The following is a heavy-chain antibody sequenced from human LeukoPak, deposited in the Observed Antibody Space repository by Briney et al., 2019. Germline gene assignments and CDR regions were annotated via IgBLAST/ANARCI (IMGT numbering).Heavy chain of an antibody. CDR3: AASATPWPGDY. CDR1: GGSFSGYY. D-gene: IGHD2-15*01. J-gene: IGHJ4*02. Sequence: SETLSLTCAVYGGSFSGYYWSWIRQPPGKGLEWIGYIYYSGSTNYNPSLKSRVTISVDTSKNQFSLKLSSVTAADTAVYYCAASATPWPGDYWGQGTLVTVSS. V-gene: IGHV4-59*01. CDR2: IYYSGST.